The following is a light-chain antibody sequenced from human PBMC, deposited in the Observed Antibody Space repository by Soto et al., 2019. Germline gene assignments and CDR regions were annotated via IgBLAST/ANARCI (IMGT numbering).Light chain of an antibody. CDR1: QPISSW. V-gene: IGKV1-5*01. J-gene: IGKJ5*01. CDR3: QRYGTSPIT. Sequence: EIQGAQSPSTRSASVGDRVTITGRASQPISSWLAWYQQKPGKAPKLLIYDVSTLESGVPSRFGGSGSGTEFTLTISSLQPDDFAVYYCQRYGTSPITFGQGTRLE. CDR2: DVS.